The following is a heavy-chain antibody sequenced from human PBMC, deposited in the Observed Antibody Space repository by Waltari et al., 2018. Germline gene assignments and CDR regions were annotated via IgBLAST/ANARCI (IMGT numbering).Heavy chain of an antibody. Sequence: QVQLQQWGAGLLKPSETLSLTCAVYGGSFSGYYWSWIRQPPGKGLGWIGEINHSGSTNYNPSLKSRVTISVDTSKNQFSLKRSSVTAADTAVYYCARHIPLDVWGKGTTVTVSS. V-gene: IGHV4-34*01. J-gene: IGHJ6*04. D-gene: IGHD2-21*01. CDR3: ARHIPLDV. CDR1: GGSFSGYY. CDR2: INHSGST.